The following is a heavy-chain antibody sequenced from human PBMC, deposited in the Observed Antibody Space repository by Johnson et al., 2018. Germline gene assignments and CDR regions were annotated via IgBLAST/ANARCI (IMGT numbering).Heavy chain of an antibody. J-gene: IGHJ1*01. CDR1: GFTFSSFW. Sequence: VQLQESGGGLVQPGGSLRLSCAASGFTFSSFWMHWVRQAPGKGLVWVSRINIDGSGTTYADSVKGRFTISRDNAQNTLFLQMNSLRVEDTAVYYCASLGVGVAAEYFQHWGQGTVVTVSS. D-gene: IGHD3-16*01. V-gene: IGHV3-74*01. CDR3: ASLGVGVAAEYFQH. CDR2: INIDGSGT.